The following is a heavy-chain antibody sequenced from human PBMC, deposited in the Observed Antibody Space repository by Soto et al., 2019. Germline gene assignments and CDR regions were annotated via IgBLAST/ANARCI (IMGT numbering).Heavy chain of an antibody. Sequence: LRLSCAASGFTFSDYYMSWVRQAPGKGLEWVSYISSSSSYTNYADSVKGRFTISRDNAKNSLYLQMNSLRAEDTAVYYCARGFIAARADYNWFDPWGQGTLVTVSS. CDR3: ARGFIAARADYNWFDP. D-gene: IGHD6-6*01. V-gene: IGHV3-11*06. CDR2: ISSSSSYT. J-gene: IGHJ5*02. CDR1: GFTFSDYY.